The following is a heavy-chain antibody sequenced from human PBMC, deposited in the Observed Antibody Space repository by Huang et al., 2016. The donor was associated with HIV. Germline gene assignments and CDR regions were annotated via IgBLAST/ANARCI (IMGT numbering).Heavy chain of an antibody. D-gene: IGHD2-15*01. CDR1: GGSISSSSYY. J-gene: IGHJ4*02. Sequence: QLQLQESGPGLVKPSETLSLTCTVSGGSISSSSYYWGWLRQPPGKGLEWIGSIYYSGSTYYNPALKRRVTISVDTSKNQFSLKLSSVTAADTAVYYCARRGGRKLGEIDYWGQGTLVTVSS. V-gene: IGHV4-39*01. CDR3: ARRGGRKLGEIDY. CDR2: IYYSGST.